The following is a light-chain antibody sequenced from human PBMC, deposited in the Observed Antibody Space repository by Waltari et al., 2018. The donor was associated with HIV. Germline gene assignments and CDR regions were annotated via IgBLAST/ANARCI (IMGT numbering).Light chain of an antibody. J-gene: IGLJ2*01. V-gene: IGLV2-11*01. Sequence: SALPQPRPVSGSSGPSVTISRTAPHNVVCGHDHVFWYQQNPGKAPKLIIFDVSKRPSGGPDRFSGSKSGNTASLTISGLQAEDEADYYCFSYAGSYTLVVFGGGTKLTVL. CDR1: HNVVCGHDH. CDR2: DVS. CDR3: FSYAGSYTLVV.